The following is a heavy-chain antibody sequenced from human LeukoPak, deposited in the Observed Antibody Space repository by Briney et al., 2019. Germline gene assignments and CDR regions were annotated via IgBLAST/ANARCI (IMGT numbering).Heavy chain of an antibody. D-gene: IGHD4-17*01. V-gene: IGHV3-23*01. CDR3: AKANYGDGAYFDY. CDR1: GFTFSSYG. Sequence: PGGSLRLSCAASGFTFSSYGMSWVRQAPGKGLEWVSSISGSGGSTHCADSVKGRFTISRDNSKNTLYLQMNSLRAEDTAVYYCAKANYGDGAYFDYWGQGTLVTVSS. J-gene: IGHJ4*02. CDR2: ISGSGGST.